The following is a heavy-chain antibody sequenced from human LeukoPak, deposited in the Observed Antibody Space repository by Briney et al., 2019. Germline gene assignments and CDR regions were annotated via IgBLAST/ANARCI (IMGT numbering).Heavy chain of an antibody. CDR3: AKGSKAVLFTRDHYMDV. CDR1: GFTFSNSA. Sequence: GGSLRLSCAASGFTFSNSAMSWVRQAPGKGLEWVSGINGGGGGTYYADSVKGRCTISRDNSKNTLYLQMNSLRAEDTAVYYCAKGSKAVLFTRDHYMDVWGKGTTVTISS. D-gene: IGHD6-19*01. V-gene: IGHV3-23*01. CDR2: INGGGGGT. J-gene: IGHJ6*03.